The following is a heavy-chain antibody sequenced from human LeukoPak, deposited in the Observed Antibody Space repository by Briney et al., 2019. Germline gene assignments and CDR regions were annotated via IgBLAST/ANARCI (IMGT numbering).Heavy chain of an antibody. CDR3: ARAGYSSGWYAFDY. D-gene: IGHD6-19*01. CDR1: EYTFTGYY. CDR2: INPNSGGT. V-gene: IGHV1-2*04. Sequence: ASVKVSCKASEYTFTGYYMHWVRQAPGQGLEWMGWINPNSGGTNYAQKFQGWVTMTRDTSISTAYMELSRLRSDDTAVYYCARAGYSSGWYAFDYWGQGTLVTVSS. J-gene: IGHJ4*02.